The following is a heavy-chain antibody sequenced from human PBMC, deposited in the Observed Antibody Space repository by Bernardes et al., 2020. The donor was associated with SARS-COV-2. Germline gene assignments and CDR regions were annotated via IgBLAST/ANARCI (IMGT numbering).Heavy chain of an antibody. D-gene: IGHD3-22*01. V-gene: IGHV4-34*01. CDR2: INISGST. J-gene: IGHJ6*04. Sequence: SETLSLTCAVYGASFSGSYWCWIRQRPGTGLARIGEINISGSTNYNSSLKRRVTITVATSKNQFALTLSSVTAADTAAYYCARGARQGLGYDRSGYSNYYYYGMDAGGKGTTVTVSS. CDR1: GASFSGSY. CDR3: ARGARQGLGYDRSGYSNYYYYGMDA.